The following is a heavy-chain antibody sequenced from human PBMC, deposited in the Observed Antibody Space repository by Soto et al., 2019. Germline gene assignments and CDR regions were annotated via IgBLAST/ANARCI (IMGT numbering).Heavy chain of an antibody. J-gene: IGHJ3*02. V-gene: IGHV3-74*01. Sequence: VQLVESGGGLVQPGGSLRLSCTASGFTFSSYWMHWVRQAPGKGLVWVSRINSEGINTSHADSVKVRFTISRDNDKRTLYLQMTRLRAEDTAVYYCARAQYLADDVFAIWGRGTVVTVSS. CDR3: ARAQYLADDVFAI. CDR2: INSEGINT. CDR1: GFTFSSYW. D-gene: IGHD2-2*01.